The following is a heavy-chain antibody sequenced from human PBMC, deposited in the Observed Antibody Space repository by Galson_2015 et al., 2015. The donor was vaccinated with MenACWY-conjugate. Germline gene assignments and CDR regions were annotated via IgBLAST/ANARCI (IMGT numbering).Heavy chain of an antibody. D-gene: IGHD3-9*01. CDR1: GFTFSSYT. V-gene: IGHV3-30*01. Sequence: SLRLSCAASGFTFSSYTMHWVRQAPGKGLEWVAVMSYDGSNKYYADSVKGRFTISRDNSKNTLYLQMDSLRAEDTAVYYCARGRGRPLAHCFEYWGPRTIVTRSS. CDR2: MSYDGSNK. CDR3: ARGRGRPLAHCFEY. J-gene: IGHJ3*01.